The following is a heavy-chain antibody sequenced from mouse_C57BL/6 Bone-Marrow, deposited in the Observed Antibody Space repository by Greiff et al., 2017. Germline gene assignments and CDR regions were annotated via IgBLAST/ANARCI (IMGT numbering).Heavy chain of an antibody. J-gene: IGHJ1*03. CDR1: GYSFTDYN. V-gene: IGHV1-39*01. CDR2: INPNYGTT. Sequence: EVQLQQSGPELVKPGASVKISCTASGYSFTDYNMNWVKQSNGKSLEWIGVINPNYGTTSYNQTFKGKATLTVDQSSSTAYMQLNSLTSEDSAVYYCASGGYGSRGYFDVWGTGTTGTVSS. CDR3: ASGGYGSRGYFDV. D-gene: IGHD1-1*01.